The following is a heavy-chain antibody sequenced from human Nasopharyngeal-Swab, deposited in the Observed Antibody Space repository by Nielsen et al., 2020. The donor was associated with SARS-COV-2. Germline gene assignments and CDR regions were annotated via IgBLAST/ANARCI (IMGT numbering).Heavy chain of an antibody. V-gene: IGHV4-34*01. CDR1: GGSFSDYY. J-gene: IGHJ4*02. CDR2: INHGGST. CDR3: ARILTIFGVVASYYFDY. Sequence: GSLRLSCAVYGGSFSDYYLTWIRQPPGKGLEWIGEINHGGSTIYNPALKSRVTISVDTSRNQFSLKLSSVTAADTAVYYCARILTIFGVVASYYFDYWGQGTLVTVSS. D-gene: IGHD3-3*01.